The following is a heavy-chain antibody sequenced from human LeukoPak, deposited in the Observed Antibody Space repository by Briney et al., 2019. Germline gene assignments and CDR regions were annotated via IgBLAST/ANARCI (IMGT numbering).Heavy chain of an antibody. CDR3: AREGSDYDFWSGYYDY. CDR1: GGSFSGYY. J-gene: IGHJ4*02. D-gene: IGHD3-3*01. CDR2: IYYSGST. V-gene: IGHV4-59*01. Sequence: PSETLSLTCAVYGGSFSGYYWSSIRQPPGKGLEWIGYIYYSGSTNYNPSLKSRVTISVDTSKHQFSLKLSSVTAADTAVYYCAREGSDYDFWSGYYDYWGQGTLVTVSS.